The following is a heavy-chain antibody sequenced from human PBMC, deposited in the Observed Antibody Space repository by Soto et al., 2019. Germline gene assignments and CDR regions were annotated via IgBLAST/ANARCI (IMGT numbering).Heavy chain of an antibody. J-gene: IGHJ2*01. V-gene: IGHV1-58*01. CDR1: GFPFSRSA. CDR2: IVVGSGNT. Sequence: QMQLVQSGPEVKQPGTSVKVSCKASGFPFSRSAVQWVRQARGQRLEWIGGIVVGSGNTKYAQKFQERVTITRDMSTSTAYMELRSLRSDETAVYYCAAPDHGDYWYFDLWGRCTVVTVSS. CDR3: AAPDHGDYWYFDL. D-gene: IGHD4-17*01.